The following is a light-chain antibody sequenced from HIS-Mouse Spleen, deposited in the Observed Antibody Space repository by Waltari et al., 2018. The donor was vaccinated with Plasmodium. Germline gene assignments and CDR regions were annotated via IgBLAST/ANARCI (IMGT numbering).Light chain of an antibody. J-gene: IGKJ3*01. CDR2: GAS. CDR3: QQYNNCSCT. Sequence: EIVMTQSPATLSVSPGERAALSYRASQSVTSTLAWYQQKPGQAPRRLISGASARATGIPARFSGSGCGTEFTLTISSLQSEDFAVYYCQQYNNCSCTFGPGTKVDIK. CDR1: QSVTST. V-gene: IGKV3-15*01.